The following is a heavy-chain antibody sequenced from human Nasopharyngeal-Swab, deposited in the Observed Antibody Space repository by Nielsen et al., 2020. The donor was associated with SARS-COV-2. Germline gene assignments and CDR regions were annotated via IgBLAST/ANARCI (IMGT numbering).Heavy chain of an antibody. D-gene: IGHD1-26*01. V-gene: IGHV3-74*01. CDR3: ARAGIVGAPGDFDY. CDR2: IKSDGSST. CDR1: GFTFSGYW. J-gene: IGHJ4*02. Sequence: GESLKISCAASGFTFSGYWMHWVRQAPGKGPVWVSRIKSDGSSTSYADSVKGRFTISRDNAKNTLYLQMNSLRAEDTAVYYCARAGIVGAPGDFDYWGQGTLVTVSS.